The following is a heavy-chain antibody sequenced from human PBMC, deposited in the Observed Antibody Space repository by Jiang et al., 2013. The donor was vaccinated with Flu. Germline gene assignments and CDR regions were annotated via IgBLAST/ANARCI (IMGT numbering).Heavy chain of an antibody. J-gene: IGHJ4*02. Sequence: WVRQAPGQGLEWMGWINPNSGGTNYAQKFQGRVTMTRDTSISTAYMELSRLRSDDTAVYYCARRPRLQIAAAGIDYWGQGTLVTVSS. V-gene: IGHV1-2*02. CDR3: ARRPRLQIAAAGIDY. D-gene: IGHD6-13*01. CDR2: INPNSGGT.